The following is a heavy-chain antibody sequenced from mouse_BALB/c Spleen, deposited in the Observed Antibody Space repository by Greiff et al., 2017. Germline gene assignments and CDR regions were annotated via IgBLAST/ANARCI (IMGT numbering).Heavy chain of an antibody. CDR1: GFTFSDYY. J-gene: IGHJ3*01. V-gene: IGHV5-4*02. CDR2: ISDGGSYT. D-gene: IGHD2-1*01. Sequence: EVMLVESGGGLVKPGGSLKLSCAASGFTFSDYYMYWVRQTPEKRLEWVATISDGGSYTYYPDSVKGRFTISRDNAKNNLYLQMSSLKSEDTAMYYCARDFYPFAYWGQGTLVTVSA. CDR3: ARDFYPFAY.